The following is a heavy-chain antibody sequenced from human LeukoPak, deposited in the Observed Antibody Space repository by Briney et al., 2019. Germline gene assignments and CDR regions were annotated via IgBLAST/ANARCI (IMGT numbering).Heavy chain of an antibody. J-gene: IGHJ6*03. D-gene: IGHD1-26*01. CDR3: ASRGVGATIRYYYYYMDV. CDR2: ISSGGDII. Sequence: GGSLRLSCAASGLRFSDYYVSWIRQAPGRGLQWVSYISSGGDIIHYADSVKGRFTSSRDNAKNSLYLQMNSLRAEDTAVYYCASRGVGATIRYYYYYMDVWGKGTTVTISS. CDR1: GLRFSDYY. V-gene: IGHV3-11*04.